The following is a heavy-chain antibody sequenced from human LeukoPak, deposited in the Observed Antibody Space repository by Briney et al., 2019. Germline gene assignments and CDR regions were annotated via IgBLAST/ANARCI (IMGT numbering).Heavy chain of an antibody. Sequence: SETLSLTCTVSGASISSYYWSWIRQPPGKGLEWIGYIYYSGSTNYNPSLKSRVTISVDTSKNQFSLKLSSVTAADTAVYYCARHRPGPYDYWGQGTLATVSS. CDR2: IYYSGST. CDR1: GASISSYY. CDR3: ARHRPGPYDY. V-gene: IGHV4-59*08. J-gene: IGHJ4*02.